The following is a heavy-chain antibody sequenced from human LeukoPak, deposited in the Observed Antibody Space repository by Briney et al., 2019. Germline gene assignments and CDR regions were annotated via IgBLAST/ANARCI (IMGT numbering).Heavy chain of an antibody. V-gene: IGHV4-4*02. J-gene: IGHJ3*02. CDR2: VSLSGLT. Sequence: SETLSHTCGVSGGSITSTNCWSWVRQPPGQGLEWIGEVSLSGLTNYNPSLKSRVTISVDTSKNQFSLELSSVTAADTAVYYCARRTGTTVWDDAFDIWGQGTLVTVSS. CDR3: ARRTGTTVWDDAFDI. CDR1: GGSITSTNC. D-gene: IGHD1-7*01.